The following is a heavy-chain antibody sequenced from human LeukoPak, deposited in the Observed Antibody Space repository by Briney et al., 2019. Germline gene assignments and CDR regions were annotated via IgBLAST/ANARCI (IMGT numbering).Heavy chain of an antibody. J-gene: IGHJ4*02. Sequence: PGGALTLSRVASRLTFSRDTMIWVRRAPRKELESVTAISGSGGSTYYADSVKGRFTISRDNSKNTLYLQMNSLRAEDTAVYYCAKDSTHYRVWDNYDTRGLTYWGRGTLVTVSS. V-gene: IGHV3-23*01. CDR3: AKDSTHYRVWDNYDTRGLTY. CDR1: RLTFSRDT. D-gene: IGHD3-22*01. CDR2: ISGSGGST.